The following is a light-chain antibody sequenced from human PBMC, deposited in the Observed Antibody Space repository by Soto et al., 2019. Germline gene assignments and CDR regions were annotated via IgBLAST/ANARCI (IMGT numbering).Light chain of an antibody. CDR3: SSCTSTSGLI. Sequence: QSALTQPASVSGSPGQSITISCTGTSSDVGGYKYVSWYQQHPGKAPKVLIYEVSNRPSGISNRFSGSKSDHTASLSISGLQAEDEADYYCSSCTSTSGLIFGGGTKVTVL. J-gene: IGLJ2*01. V-gene: IGLV2-14*01. CDR2: EVS. CDR1: SSDVGGYKY.